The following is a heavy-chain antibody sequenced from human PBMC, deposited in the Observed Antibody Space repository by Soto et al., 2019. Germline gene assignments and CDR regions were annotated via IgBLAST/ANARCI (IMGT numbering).Heavy chain of an antibody. D-gene: IGHD3-3*01. CDR2: INAGNGNT. J-gene: IGHJ5*02. CDR1: GYTFTSYA. V-gene: IGHV1-3*01. Sequence: ASVKVSCKASGYTFTSYAMHWVRQAPGQRLEWMGWINAGNGNTKYSQKFQGRVTITRDTSASTAYMELSSLRSEDTAVYYCARGDLNNTILGVVLPFDPWGQGTQVTV. CDR3: ARGDLNNTILGVVLPFDP.